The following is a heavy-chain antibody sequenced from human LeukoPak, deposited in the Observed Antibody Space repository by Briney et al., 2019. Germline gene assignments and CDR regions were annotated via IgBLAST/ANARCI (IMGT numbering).Heavy chain of an antibody. CDR3: AKGFNYGSGRYEYYQH. CDR1: GFTFSNYV. J-gene: IGHJ1*01. V-gene: IGHV3-23*01. Sequence: GGSLRLSCAASGFTFSNYVMSWVRQAPGKGLEWVSAISASGDSTYYADSVKGRFTISRDNSENTLFLQMNTLRTTAVYYCAKGFNYGSGRYEYYQHWGQGTLVTVSS. CDR2: ISASGDST. D-gene: IGHD3-10*01.